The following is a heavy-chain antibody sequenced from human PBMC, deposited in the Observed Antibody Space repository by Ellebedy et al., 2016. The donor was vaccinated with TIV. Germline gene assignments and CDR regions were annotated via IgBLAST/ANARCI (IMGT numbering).Heavy chain of an antibody. V-gene: IGHV3-9*01. CDR3: ARGPTVDF. J-gene: IGHJ4*02. CDR2: ISWNSGSI. Sequence: SLKISXAASGFTFDDYAMHWVRQAPGKGLEWVSGISWNSGSIGYADSVKGRFTISRDNSKNTLYLQMNSLRAEDTAVYYCARGPTVDFWGQGTLVSVSS. D-gene: IGHD4-17*01. CDR1: GFTFDDYA.